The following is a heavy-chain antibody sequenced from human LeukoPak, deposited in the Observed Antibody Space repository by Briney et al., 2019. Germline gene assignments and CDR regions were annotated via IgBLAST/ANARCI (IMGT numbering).Heavy chain of an antibody. V-gene: IGHV3-53*01. J-gene: IGHJ4*02. Sequence: GGSLRLSCAASGFTVSSNYMSWVRQAPGKGLEWVSVIYSGGCTYYADSVKGRFTISRDNSKNTLYLQMNSLRAEDTAVYYCARKICSGGSCQLDYWGQGTLVTVSS. D-gene: IGHD2-15*01. CDR1: GFTVSSNY. CDR3: ARKICSGGSCQLDY. CDR2: IYSGGCT.